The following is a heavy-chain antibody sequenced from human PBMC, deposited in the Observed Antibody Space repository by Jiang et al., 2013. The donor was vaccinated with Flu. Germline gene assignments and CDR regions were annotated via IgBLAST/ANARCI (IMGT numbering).Heavy chain of an antibody. Sequence: EWMGWINPNSGGTNYAQKFQGRVTMTRDTSISTAYMELSRLRSDDTAVYYCARAHSGYYNYYYYYGMDVWGQGTTVTVSS. V-gene: IGHV1-2*02. D-gene: IGHD3-3*01. CDR3: ARAHSGYYNYYYYYGMDV. CDR2: INPNSGGT. J-gene: IGHJ6*02.